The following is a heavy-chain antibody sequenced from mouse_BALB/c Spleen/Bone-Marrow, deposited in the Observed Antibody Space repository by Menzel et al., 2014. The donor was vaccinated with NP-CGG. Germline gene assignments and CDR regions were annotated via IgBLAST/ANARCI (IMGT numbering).Heavy chain of an antibody. V-gene: IGHV14-3*02. CDR1: GFNIKDPY. CDR2: IDPANYNT. Sequence: EVQLQQSGAELVKPGAPVKLSCTTSGFNIKDPYIHWVKQRPEQGLEWIGRIDPANYNTQYDPKFQGKATITADTPSNAAYLQLNSLTSEDTAVYYCATLTGTFDYWGQGTPVTVSA. D-gene: IGHD4-1*01. J-gene: IGHJ3*01. CDR3: ATLTGTFDY.